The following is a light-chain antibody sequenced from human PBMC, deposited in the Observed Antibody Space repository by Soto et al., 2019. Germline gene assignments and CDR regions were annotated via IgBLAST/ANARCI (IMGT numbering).Light chain of an antibody. CDR3: QQYHNWPPQYT. V-gene: IGKV3-15*01. Sequence: EIMMTQSPATLSVSPGERATLSCRASQTVARNLAWYQQKPGQAPRLLIHGASTRAAGVSARFSGSGSGTEVIPIISSRQSEDVAVYYYQQYHNWPPQYTFGQGTKLQIK. CDR1: QTVARN. CDR2: GAS. J-gene: IGKJ2*01.